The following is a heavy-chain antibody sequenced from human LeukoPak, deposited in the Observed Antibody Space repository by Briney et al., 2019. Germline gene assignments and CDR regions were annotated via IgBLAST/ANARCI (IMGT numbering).Heavy chain of an antibody. V-gene: IGHV1-18*01. CDR2: ISADNGVT. CDR3: ARRTEFGYFGS. CDR1: GYTFINYG. D-gene: IGHD3-16*01. Sequence: GASVKVSCKASGYTFINYGISWLRQAPGQGLEWMGWISADNGVTNYPRNLQGRVTMTTDTSTSTAYMDLGSLNSDDTAVYYCARRTEFGYFGSWGQGTLVTVSS. J-gene: IGHJ4*02.